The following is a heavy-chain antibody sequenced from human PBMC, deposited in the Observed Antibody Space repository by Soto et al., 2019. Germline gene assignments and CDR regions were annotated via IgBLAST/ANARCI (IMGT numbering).Heavy chain of an antibody. Sequence: GGSLRLSCAASGFTFSSYWMSWVRQAPGKGLEWVVNIKQDGSEKYYVDSVKGRFTISRDNAKNSLYLQMNSLRAEDTAVYYCARDRVLLYDFWSGYAFDYWGQGTLVTVSS. J-gene: IGHJ4*02. CDR3: ARDRVLLYDFWSGYAFDY. V-gene: IGHV3-7*01. CDR2: IKQDGSEK. CDR1: GFTFSSYW. D-gene: IGHD3-3*01.